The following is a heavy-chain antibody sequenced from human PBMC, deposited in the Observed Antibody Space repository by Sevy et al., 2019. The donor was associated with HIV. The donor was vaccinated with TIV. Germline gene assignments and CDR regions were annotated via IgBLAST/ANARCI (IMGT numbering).Heavy chain of an antibody. V-gene: IGHV1-69*13. Sequence: ASVKVSCKASGGIFKSYGISWVRQAPGQGLEWMGGIIPILNTVHYAQKFQGRVTITADESTETAYMELSSLRSEDTAVYYCVRGGGNGWYYFDYWGQETLVTVSS. CDR1: GGIFKSYG. CDR2: IIPILNTV. D-gene: IGHD6-19*01. CDR3: VRGGGNGWYYFDY. J-gene: IGHJ4*02.